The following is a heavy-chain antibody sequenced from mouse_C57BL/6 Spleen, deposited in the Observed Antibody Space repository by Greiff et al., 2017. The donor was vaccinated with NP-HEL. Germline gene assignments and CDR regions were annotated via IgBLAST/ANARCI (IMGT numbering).Heavy chain of an antibody. CDR3: AREDSSGYVWFAY. CDR1: GFTFSDYY. D-gene: IGHD3-2*02. Sequence: VKLVESAGGLVQPGSSMKLSCTASGFTFSDYYMAWVRQVPEKGLEWVAKINYDGSSTYYLDSLKSRFIISRDNAKNIRYLQMSSLKSEDTATYYCAREDSSGYVWFAYWGQGTLVTVSA. CDR2: INYDGSST. V-gene: IGHV5-16*01. J-gene: IGHJ3*01.